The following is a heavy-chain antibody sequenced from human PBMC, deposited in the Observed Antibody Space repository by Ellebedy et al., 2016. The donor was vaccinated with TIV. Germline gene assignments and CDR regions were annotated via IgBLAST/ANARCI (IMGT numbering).Heavy chain of an antibody. J-gene: IGHJ4*02. Sequence: GESLKISCKGSGYSFTNYWIGWVRQMPGKGLEWMGIIYPGDSDTRYSPSFQGQVTISADKSISTAYLRWSSLKASDTAMYYCARRKHYYDFWSGYSYYFDYWGQGTLVTVSS. CDR3: ARRKHYYDFWSGYSYYFDY. D-gene: IGHD3-3*01. CDR1: GYSFTNYW. CDR2: IYPGDSDT. V-gene: IGHV5-51*01.